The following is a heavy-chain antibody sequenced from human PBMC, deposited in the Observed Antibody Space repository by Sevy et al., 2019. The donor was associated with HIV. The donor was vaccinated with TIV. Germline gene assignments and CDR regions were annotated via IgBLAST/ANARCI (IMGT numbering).Heavy chain of an antibody. CDR2: IYTSGST. CDR3: ARECSGGSRYSWWFDP. CDR1: GGSISSYY. D-gene: IGHD2-15*01. Sequence: SEILSLTCTVSGGSISSYYWSWIRQPAGKGLEWIGRIYTSGSTNYNPSLKSRVTMSVDTSKNQFSLKLSSVTAADTTVYDSARECSGGSRYSWWFDPWGQGTLVTVSS. J-gene: IGHJ5*02. V-gene: IGHV4-4*07.